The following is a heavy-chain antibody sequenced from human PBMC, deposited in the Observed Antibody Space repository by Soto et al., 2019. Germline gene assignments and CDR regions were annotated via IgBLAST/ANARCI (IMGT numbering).Heavy chain of an antibody. D-gene: IGHD6-19*01. CDR2: ISAYNGNT. J-gene: IGHJ3*02. CDR3: GRDLNEWLSGGGAFDI. V-gene: IGHV1-18*01. Sequence: ASVKVSCKASGYTFSNYGISWVRQAPGQGLEWMGWISAYNGNTNYAQKLQGRVTMTTDTSTSVVYMELRSLRSDDTAVYYCGRDLNEWLSGGGAFDIWGQGTMVTVSS. CDR1: GYTFSNYG.